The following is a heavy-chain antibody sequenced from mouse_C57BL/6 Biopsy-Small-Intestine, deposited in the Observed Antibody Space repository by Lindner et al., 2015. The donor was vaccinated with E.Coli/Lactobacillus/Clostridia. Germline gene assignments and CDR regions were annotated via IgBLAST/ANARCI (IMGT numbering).Heavy chain of an antibody. D-gene: IGHD2-14*01. CDR1: GFNIKDDY. Sequence: VQLQESGAELVRPGASVKLSCTASGFNIKDDYMHWVKQRPEQGLEWIGRIDPANGNTKYAPKFQDKATITADTSSNTAYLQLSSLTSEDTAVYYCARGGNYRYDDAMDYWGQGTSVTVSS. CDR2: IDPANGNT. CDR3: ARGGNYRYDDAMDY. V-gene: IGHV14-3*01. J-gene: IGHJ4*01.